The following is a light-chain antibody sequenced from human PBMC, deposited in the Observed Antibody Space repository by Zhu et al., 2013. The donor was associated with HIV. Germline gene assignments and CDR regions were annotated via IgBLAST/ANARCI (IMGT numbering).Light chain of an antibody. CDR3: KQYNDYST. Sequence: DTQMTQSPSTLSASVGDRVTITCRASQSINSWLAWYQQKPGKAPNLLIYKASTLESGVPSRFSGSGSGTEFTLTITSLQPDDFATYYCKQYNDYSTFGQGTKVEIK. CDR2: KAS. V-gene: IGKV1-5*03. J-gene: IGKJ1*01. CDR1: QSINSW.